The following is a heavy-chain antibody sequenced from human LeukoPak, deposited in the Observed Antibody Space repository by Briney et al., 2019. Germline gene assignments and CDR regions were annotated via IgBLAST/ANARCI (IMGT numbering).Heavy chain of an antibody. CDR3: ARGSTMVRGVIITRFRKKNNWFDP. Sequence: SETLSLTCAVYGGSFSGYYWSWIRQPPGKGLEWIGEINHSGSTNYNPSLKSRVTISVDTSKNQFSLKLSSVTAADTAVYYCARGSTMVRGVIITRFRKKNNWFDPWGQGTLVTVSS. CDR2: INHSGST. CDR1: GGSFSGYY. D-gene: IGHD3-10*01. J-gene: IGHJ5*02. V-gene: IGHV4-34*01.